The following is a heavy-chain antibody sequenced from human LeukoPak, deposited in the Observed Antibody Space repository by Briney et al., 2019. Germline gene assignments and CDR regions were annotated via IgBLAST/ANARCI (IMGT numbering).Heavy chain of an antibody. V-gene: IGHV1-2*02. CDR1: GYTFTGYY. CDR3: ARDSSGVLWFGEGYPFDY. CDR2: INPNSGGT. D-gene: IGHD3-10*01. Sequence: SVKVSCKASGYTFTGYYMHWVRQAPGQGLEWMGWINPNSGGTNYAQKFQGRVTLTRDTSISTAYMELSRLRFDDTAVYYCARDSSGVLWFGEGYPFDYWGQGTLVTVSS. J-gene: IGHJ4*02.